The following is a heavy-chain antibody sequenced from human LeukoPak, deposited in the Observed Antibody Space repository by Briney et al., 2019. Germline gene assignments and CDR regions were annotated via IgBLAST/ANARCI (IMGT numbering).Heavy chain of an antibody. J-gene: IGHJ4*02. V-gene: IGHV3-30*18. Sequence: PGGSLRLSCAASGFTFSSYGMHWARQAPGKGLEWVAVISYDGSNKYYADSVKGRFTISRDNSKNTLYLQMNSLRSEDTAVYYCAKDLSRDGYNPPFDYWGQGTLVTVSS. CDR1: GFTFSSYG. CDR2: ISYDGSNK. D-gene: IGHD5-24*01. CDR3: AKDLSRDGYNPPFDY.